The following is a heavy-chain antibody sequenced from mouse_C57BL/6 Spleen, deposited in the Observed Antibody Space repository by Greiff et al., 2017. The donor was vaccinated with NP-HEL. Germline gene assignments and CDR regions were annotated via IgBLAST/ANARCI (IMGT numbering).Heavy chain of an antibody. CDR1: GYSFTGYY. CDR3: ARSVWTGAMDY. Sequence: VQLQQSGPELVKPGASVKISCKASGYSFTGYYMNWVKQSPEKSLEWIGEINPSTGGTTYNQKFKAKATLTVDKSSSTAYMQLKSLTSEDSAVYYCARSVWTGAMDYWGQGTSVTVSS. J-gene: IGHJ4*01. CDR2: INPSTGGT. V-gene: IGHV1-42*01.